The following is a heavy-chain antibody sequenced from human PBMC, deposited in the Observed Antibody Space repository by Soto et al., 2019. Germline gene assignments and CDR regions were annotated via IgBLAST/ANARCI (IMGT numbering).Heavy chain of an antibody. Sequence: GGSLRLSCAASGFTFSSYGMHWVRQAPGKGLEWVAVISYDGSNKYYADSVKGRFTISRDNSKDTLYLQMNSLRAEDTAVYYCAKDHVSSSWYGYYYGMDVWGQGTTVTVSS. CDR1: GFTFSSYG. CDR2: ISYDGSNK. CDR3: AKDHVSSSWYGYYYGMDV. V-gene: IGHV3-30*18. D-gene: IGHD6-13*01. J-gene: IGHJ6*02.